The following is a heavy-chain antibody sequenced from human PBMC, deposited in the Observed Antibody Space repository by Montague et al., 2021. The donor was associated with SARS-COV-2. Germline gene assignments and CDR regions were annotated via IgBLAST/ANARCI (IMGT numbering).Heavy chain of an antibody. CDR3: ARVKVGATIDY. CDR1: GFTFDDYA. V-gene: IGHV3-20*04. J-gene: IGHJ4*02. CDR2: INWNGGDT. D-gene: IGHD1-26*01. Sequence: SLSLSCSASGFTFDDYAMHWVRQAPGKGLEWVSGINWNGGDTGYADSVKGRFTISRDNAKNSLYLQMNSLRDEDTAFYYCARVKVGATIDYWGQGTLVTVSS.